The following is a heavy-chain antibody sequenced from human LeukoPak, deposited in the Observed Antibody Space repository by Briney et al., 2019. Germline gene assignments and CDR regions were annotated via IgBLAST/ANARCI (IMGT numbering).Heavy chain of an antibody. J-gene: IGHJ6*03. V-gene: IGHV3-48*01. CDR1: GFTFSSYS. CDR3: ARASTVGAYYYYMDV. D-gene: IGHD3-3*02. Sequence: PGGSLRLSCAASGFTFSSYSMNWVRQAPGKGLEWVSYISSSSSTIYYADSVKGRFTISRDNSKNTLYLQMNSLRAEDTAVYYCARASTVGAYYYYMDVWGKGTTVTVSS. CDR2: ISSSSSTI.